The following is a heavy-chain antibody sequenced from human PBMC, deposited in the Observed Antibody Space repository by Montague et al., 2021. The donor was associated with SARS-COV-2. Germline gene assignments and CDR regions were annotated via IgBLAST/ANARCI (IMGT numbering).Heavy chain of an antibody. J-gene: IGHJ4*02. CDR2: INHSGST. CDR1: GGSFSGYY. D-gene: IGHD3-9*01. V-gene: IGHV4-34*01. Sequence: SESLSLTCAIYGGSFSGYYWSWIRQPPGKGLEWIGEINHSGSTNYNPSLKSRVTISVDTSKNQFSLKLSSVTAADTAVYCCARGHYDILTGYDEYYFDYWGQGTLVTVSS. CDR3: ARGHYDILTGYDEYYFDY.